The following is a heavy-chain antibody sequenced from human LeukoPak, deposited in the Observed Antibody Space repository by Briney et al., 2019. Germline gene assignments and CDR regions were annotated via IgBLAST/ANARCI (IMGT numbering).Heavy chain of an antibody. V-gene: IGHV4-39*07. Sequence: PSETLSLTCSVSGGSIRSTTYYWGWIRQPPGKGLEWIGSIYYSGNTYYSPSLMSRVTISVDTSKNQFSLKLSSVTAADTAVYYCAREGSRDGYDYWGQGTLVTVSS. CDR1: GGSIRSTTYY. CDR3: AREGSRDGYDY. CDR2: IYYSGNT. D-gene: IGHD5-24*01. J-gene: IGHJ4*02.